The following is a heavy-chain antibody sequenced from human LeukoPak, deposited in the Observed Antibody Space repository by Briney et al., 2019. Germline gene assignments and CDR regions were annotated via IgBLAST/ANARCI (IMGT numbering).Heavy chain of an antibody. Sequence: GGSLRLSCAASGFTFDDYGMSWVRQAPGKGLEWVSGINWNGGGTGYADSVKGRFTISRDNAKNSLYLQMNSLRAEDTALYYCAREGELGGYCSSTSCYTFDYWGQGTLVTVSS. CDR1: GFTFDDYG. D-gene: IGHD2-2*02. CDR3: AREGELGGYCSSTSCYTFDY. CDR2: INWNGGGT. V-gene: IGHV3-20*04. J-gene: IGHJ4*02.